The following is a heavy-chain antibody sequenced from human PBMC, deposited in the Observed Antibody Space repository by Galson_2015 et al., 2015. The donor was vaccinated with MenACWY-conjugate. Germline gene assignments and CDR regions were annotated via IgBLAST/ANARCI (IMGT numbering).Heavy chain of an antibody. J-gene: IGHJ6*02. V-gene: IGHV3-11*03. CDR2: ISSSVSHT. CDR3: ARSVATAAMPYHYYYGLDV. D-gene: IGHD2-2*01. Sequence: SLRLSCAASGFTFSDYYMSWFRQAPGKGLEWVSYISSSVSHTNYADSVKGRFAISRDNAKNSLYLQMNSLRAEDTAVYYCARSVATAAMPYHYYYGLDVWGQGTTVTVSS. CDR1: GFTFSDYY.